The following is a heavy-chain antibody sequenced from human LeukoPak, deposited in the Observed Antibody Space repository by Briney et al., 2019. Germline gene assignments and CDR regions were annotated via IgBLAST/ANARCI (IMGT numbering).Heavy chain of an antibody. CDR1: GYPFTAYH. CDR2: INPNSGGT. J-gene: IGHJ5*02. D-gene: IGHD2-2*01. Sequence: ASVKVSCKASGYPFTAYHMHWLRQAPGQGLEWMGWINPNSGGTNYAHKFQGRVTMTRDTSISTAYMELSRLRSDDTAVYYCAGEGIVGVPAASPRWFDPWGQGTLVTVSS. CDR3: AGEGIVGVPAASPRWFDP. V-gene: IGHV1-2*07.